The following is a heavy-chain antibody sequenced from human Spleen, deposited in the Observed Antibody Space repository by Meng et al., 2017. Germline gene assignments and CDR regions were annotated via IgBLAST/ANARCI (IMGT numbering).Heavy chain of an antibody. CDR2: MSWSSGNI. V-gene: IGHV3-9*01. CDR3: AKDKGGYCSGGSCYSSNTFDY. J-gene: IGHJ4*02. Sequence: SLKISCAASGLTFDDYAMHWVRQAPGKGLEWVSDMSWSSGNIGYADSVKGRFTISRDNAKNSLYLQMNSLRAEDTALYYCAKDKGGYCSGGSCYSSNTFDYWGQGTLVTVSS. D-gene: IGHD2-15*01. CDR1: GLTFDDYA.